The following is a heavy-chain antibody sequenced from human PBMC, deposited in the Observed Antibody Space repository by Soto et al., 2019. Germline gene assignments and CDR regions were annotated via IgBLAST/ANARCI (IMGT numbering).Heavy chain of an antibody. V-gene: IGHV4-59*01. D-gene: IGHD6-13*01. Sequence: SETLSLTCTVSGGSMRNYFWTWIRQPPGKGLEWIGYIHYSGTTSFFPSYNPSLRSRVTISEDTSKNQFSLKLLSVTTAGTAVYFCAAGEASSRNLAPYYLDFWGQGTLVTVSS. CDR3: AAGEASSRNLAPYYLDF. CDR1: GGSMRNYF. J-gene: IGHJ4*02. CDR2: IHYSGTT.